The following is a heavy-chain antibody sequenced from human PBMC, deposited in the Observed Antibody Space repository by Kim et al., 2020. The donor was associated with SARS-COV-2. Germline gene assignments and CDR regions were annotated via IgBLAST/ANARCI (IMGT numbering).Heavy chain of an antibody. CDR1: GFTFSASA. CDR2: ISSNGAGT. J-gene: IGHJ6*02. D-gene: IGHD5-12*01. CDR3: VTGGGYSGYDSYYYGMDV. Sequence: GGSLRLSCSASGFTFSASAMHWVRQAPGKGLEYVSAISSNGAGTYYADSVKGRFTISRDNSKRTLSLQMSSLRAEDMAVYYCVTGGGYSGYDSYYYGMDVWGQGTTVPVSS. V-gene: IGHV3-64D*09.